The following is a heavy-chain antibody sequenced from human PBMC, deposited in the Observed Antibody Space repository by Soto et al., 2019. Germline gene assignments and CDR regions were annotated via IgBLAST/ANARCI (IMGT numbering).Heavy chain of an antibody. CDR2: ISAYNGNT. CDR3: ATCYYDFWTGYYCPV. Sequence: ASVKVSCKASGYTFTSYGISWVRQAPGQGLEWMGWISAYNGNTNYAQKLQGRVTMTTDTSTSTAYMELRSLRSDDTAMYYCATCYYDFWTGYYCPVWGPGTLVTLFS. V-gene: IGHV1-18*01. J-gene: IGHJ4*02. CDR1: GYTFTSYG. D-gene: IGHD3-3*01.